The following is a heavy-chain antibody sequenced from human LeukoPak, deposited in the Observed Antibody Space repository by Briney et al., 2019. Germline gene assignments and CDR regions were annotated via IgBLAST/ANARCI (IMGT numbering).Heavy chain of an antibody. CDR1: GFTFSSYW. J-gene: IGHJ4*02. CDR3: ARDRSRALDYYDSSGYYYDFDY. Sequence: AGGSLRLSCAASGFTFSSYWMSWVRQAPGKGLELVSNIKQEGSEKYYVDSVKGRFTISRDNAKNSPYLQMNSLRAEDTAVYYCARDRSRALDYYDSSGYYYDFDYWGQGTLVTVSS. D-gene: IGHD3-22*01. V-gene: IGHV3-7*01. CDR2: IKQEGSEK.